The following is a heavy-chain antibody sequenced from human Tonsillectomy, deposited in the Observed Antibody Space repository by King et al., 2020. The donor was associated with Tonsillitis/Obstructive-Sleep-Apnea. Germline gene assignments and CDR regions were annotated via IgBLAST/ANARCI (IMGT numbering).Heavy chain of an antibody. D-gene: IGHD3-22*01. CDR2: ISPYNGDT. CDR3: ARDSMSHYYDSSAYYTFAY. V-gene: IGHV1-18*01. J-gene: IGHJ4*02. CDR1: GYTFSSYG. Sequence: VQLVESGAEVKKPGASVKVSCKASGYTFSSYGISWVRQAPGQGLEWMGWISPYNGDTNYAQKLQGRVTMTTGTSTSTAYMELRSLRSDDTAVYYCARDSMSHYYDSSAYYTFAYWGQRTLVTVSS.